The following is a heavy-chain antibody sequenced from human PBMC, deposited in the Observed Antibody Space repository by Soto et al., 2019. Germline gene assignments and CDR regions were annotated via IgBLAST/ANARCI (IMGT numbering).Heavy chain of an antibody. CDR2: IYYSGST. CDR1: GGSISSYY. Sequence: QVQLQQSGPGLVKPSETLSLTCTVSGGSISSYYWSCMRQPPGKGLEWIGYIYYSGSTNYNPSLKSRVIISADTSKNQFSLKLSSVTAADTAVYYCARRYGASFDYWGQGTLVTVSS. D-gene: IGHD4-17*01. V-gene: IGHV4-59*01. J-gene: IGHJ4*02. CDR3: ARRYGASFDY.